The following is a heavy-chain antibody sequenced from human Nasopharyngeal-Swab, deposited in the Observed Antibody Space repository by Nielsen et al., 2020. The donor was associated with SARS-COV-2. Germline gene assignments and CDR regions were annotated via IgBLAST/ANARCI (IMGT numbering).Heavy chain of an antibody. CDR2: IDYSGST. Sequence: SETLSLTCTVSGDSISSGKDYWNWIRQTPGRGLEWIGYIDYSGSTDHNPSLKSRVTISVDTSKNQFSLKVNSVTAADTAVYYCARLGRYYDTLSGCARHFDYWGQGILVTVSS. J-gene: IGHJ4*02. CDR3: ARLGRYYDTLSGCARHFDY. D-gene: IGHD3-9*01. V-gene: IGHV4-30-4*01. CDR1: GDSISSGKDY.